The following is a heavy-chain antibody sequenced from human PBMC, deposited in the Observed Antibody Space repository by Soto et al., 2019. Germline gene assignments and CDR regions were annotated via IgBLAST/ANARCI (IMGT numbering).Heavy chain of an antibody. CDR1: GGSISSYY. J-gene: IGHJ5*02. CDR2: IYYSGST. V-gene: IGHV4-59*01. Sequence: SETLSLTCTVSGGSISSYYWSWIRQPPGKGLEWIGYIYYSGSTNYNPSLKSRVTISVDTSKNQFSLKLSSVTAADTAVYYCARLQYSSGWNWFDPWGQGTLVTVSS. CDR3: ARLQYSSGWNWFDP. D-gene: IGHD6-19*01.